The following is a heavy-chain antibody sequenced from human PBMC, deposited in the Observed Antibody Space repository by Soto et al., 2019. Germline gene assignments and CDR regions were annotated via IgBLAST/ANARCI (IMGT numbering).Heavy chain of an antibody. D-gene: IGHD2-2*01. J-gene: IGHJ4*02. CDR3: ARACNSAHCPYYFDC. V-gene: IGHV3-7*01. CDR1: GLSVNISL. Sequence: AGSLRLSCAACGLSVNISLISLSFQAKGKGMEWVANIKQDGSEKYYVDSVKGRFTISRDNAKNSLYLQMNTLKAEDTAVYYCARACNSAHCPYYFDCWGLGNLVTVSS. CDR2: IKQDGSEK.